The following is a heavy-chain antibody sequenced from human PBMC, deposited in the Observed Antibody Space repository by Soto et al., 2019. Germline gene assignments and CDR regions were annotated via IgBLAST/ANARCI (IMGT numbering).Heavy chain of an antibody. CDR1: GGSISSGGYY. Sequence: QVQLQESGPGLVKPSQTLSLTCTVSGGSISSGGYYWSWIRQHPGKGLEWIGYIYYSGSTYYNPSLNSRVTISVDTSKNQFSLKLSSVTAADTAVYYCARGEKYYDILTGYYNNWFDPWGQGTLVTVSS. CDR3: ARGEKYYDILTGYYNNWFDP. CDR2: IYYSGST. J-gene: IGHJ5*02. D-gene: IGHD3-9*01. V-gene: IGHV4-31*03.